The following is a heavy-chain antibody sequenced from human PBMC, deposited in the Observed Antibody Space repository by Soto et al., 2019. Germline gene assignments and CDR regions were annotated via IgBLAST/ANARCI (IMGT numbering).Heavy chain of an antibody. J-gene: IGHJ6*02. Sequence: GASVKVSCKASGSRFTDYHIHWVRQAPGQGLEWLGRINPKSGGTSTAQKFQGWVTMTTDTSISTASMELTRLTSDDPAIYYCARGDSTDCSNGVCSFFYNHDMDVWGQGTTVTVSS. CDR1: GSRFTDYH. D-gene: IGHD2-8*01. V-gene: IGHV1-2*04. CDR3: ARGDSTDCSNGVCSFFYNHDMDV. CDR2: INPKSGGT.